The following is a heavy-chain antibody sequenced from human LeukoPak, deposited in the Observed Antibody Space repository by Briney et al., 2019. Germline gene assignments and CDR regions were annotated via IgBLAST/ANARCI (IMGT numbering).Heavy chain of an antibody. CDR3: ASLPGYISASDN. Sequence: GGSMRLSCAASGFTFSSYWMSWVRQAPGKGLEWVANIKQDGSEKYYVDSVKGRFTISRDNAKNSLYLQMNSLRAEDTAVYYCASLPGYISASDNWGQGTLVTVSS. V-gene: IGHV3-7*01. CDR1: GFTFSSYW. J-gene: IGHJ4*02. D-gene: IGHD6-19*01. CDR2: IKQDGSEK.